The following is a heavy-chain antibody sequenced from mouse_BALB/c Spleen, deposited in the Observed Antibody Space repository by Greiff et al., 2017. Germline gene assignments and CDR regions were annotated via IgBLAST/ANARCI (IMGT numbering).Heavy chain of an antibody. CDR3: AREAGTEDYFDY. CDR1: GFTFSSFG. Sequence: EVMLVESGGGLVQPGGSRKLSCAASGFTFSSFGMHWVRQAPEKGLEWVAYISSGSSTIYYADTVKGRFTISRDNPKNTLFLQMTSLRSEDTAMYYCAREAGTEDYFDYWGQGTTLTVSS. V-gene: IGHV5-17*02. CDR2: ISSGSSTI. D-gene: IGHD3-3*01. J-gene: IGHJ2*01.